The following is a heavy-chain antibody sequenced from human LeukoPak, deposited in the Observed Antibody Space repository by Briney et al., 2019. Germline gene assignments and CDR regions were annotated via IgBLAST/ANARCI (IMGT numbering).Heavy chain of an antibody. CDR3: ARRWDTAAGFDP. Sequence: PSETLSLTCTVSGGSVISSSYYWGWIRQPPGKGLEWIGSIYYGGTTYYNPSLKSRVTVSVDTSMNQFSLKLNSVTAADTAVYYCARRWDTAAGFDPWGQGTLVIVSS. J-gene: IGHJ5*02. CDR1: GGSVISSSYY. V-gene: IGHV4-39*07. CDR2: IYYGGTT. D-gene: IGHD5-18*01.